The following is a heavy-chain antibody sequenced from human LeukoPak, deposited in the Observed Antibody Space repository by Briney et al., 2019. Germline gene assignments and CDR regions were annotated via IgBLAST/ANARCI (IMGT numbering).Heavy chain of an antibody. Sequence: GRSLRLSCAASGFAFDDYAMHWVRQAPGKGLEWVSCISWNSGSIGYADSVKGRFTISRDNAKNSLYLQMNSLRAEDTALYYCAKDSYCSSTSCYNLSLDYWGQGTLVTVSS. CDR3: AKDSYCSSTSCYNLSLDY. J-gene: IGHJ4*02. D-gene: IGHD2-2*02. CDR1: GFAFDDYA. V-gene: IGHV3-9*01. CDR2: ISWNSGSI.